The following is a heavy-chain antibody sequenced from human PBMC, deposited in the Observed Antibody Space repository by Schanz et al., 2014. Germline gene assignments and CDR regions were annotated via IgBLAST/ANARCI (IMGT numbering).Heavy chain of an antibody. Sequence: QVQLQESGPGLVKPSETLSLTCTVSGGSISNYYWSWIRQPPGKGLEWIGYIYYSGSTNYNPSLKTRVTISVDTSQNQFSMKLSSVTAADTAVYYCARAELNSGYARYYYGMDVWGQGTTVTVSS. CDR1: GGSISNYY. CDR3: ARAELNSGYARYYYGMDV. CDR2: IYYSGST. D-gene: IGHD5-12*01. J-gene: IGHJ6*02. V-gene: IGHV4-59*01.